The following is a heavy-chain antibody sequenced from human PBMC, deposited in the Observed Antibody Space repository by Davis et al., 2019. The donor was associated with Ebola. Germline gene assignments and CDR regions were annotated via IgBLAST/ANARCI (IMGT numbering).Heavy chain of an antibody. CDR1: GFTFSSYS. CDR2: ISSSSRTI. Sequence: GESLKISCAASGFTFSSYSMNWVRQAPGKGLEWVSYISSSSRTIYYADSVKGRFTISRDNAKNSLYRQMNSLRDEDTAVYYCARVTGTAPPRFDYWGQGTLVTVSS. D-gene: IGHD1-1*01. V-gene: IGHV3-48*02. J-gene: IGHJ4*02. CDR3: ARVTGTAPPRFDY.